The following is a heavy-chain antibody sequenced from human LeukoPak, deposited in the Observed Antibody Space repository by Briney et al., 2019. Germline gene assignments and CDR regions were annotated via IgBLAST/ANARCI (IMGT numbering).Heavy chain of an antibody. CDR1: GYTFTSYY. CDR2: INPSGGST. D-gene: IGHD3-22*01. J-gene: IGHJ4*02. CDR3: ARDPGGGYDSSGYFDY. Sequence: ASVKVSCKASGYTFTSYYMHWVRQAPGQGLERMGIINPSGGSTSYAQKFQGRVTMTRDTSTSTVYMELSSLRSADTAVYYCARDPGGGYDSSGYFDYWGQATLVTVSS. V-gene: IGHV1-46*01.